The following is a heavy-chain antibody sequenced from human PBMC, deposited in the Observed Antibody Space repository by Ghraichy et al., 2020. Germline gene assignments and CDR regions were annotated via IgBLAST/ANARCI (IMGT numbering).Heavy chain of an antibody. CDR2: IYWDDDK. J-gene: IGHJ6*03. V-gene: IGHV2-5*02. Sequence: SGPTLVKPTQTLTLTCTFSGFSLSTSGVGVGWIRQPPGKALEWLALIYWDDDKRYSPSLKSRLTITKDTSKNQVVLTMTNMDPVDTATYYCAHIRFLEWLPETHYYYMDVWGKGTTVTVSS. D-gene: IGHD3-3*01. CDR3: AHIRFLEWLPETHYYYMDV. CDR1: GFSLSTSGVG.